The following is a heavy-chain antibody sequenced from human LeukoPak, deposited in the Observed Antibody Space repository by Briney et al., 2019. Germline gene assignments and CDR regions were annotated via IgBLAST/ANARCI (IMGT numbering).Heavy chain of an antibody. J-gene: IGHJ4*02. CDR2: IIPIFGTA. V-gene: IGHV1-69*13. Sequence: ASVKVSCKASGYTFTNYGISWVRQAPGQGLEWMGGIIPIFGTANYAQKFQGRVTITADESTSTAYMELSSLRSEDTAVYYCARGVVDYYDSSGYYYFDYWGQGTLVTVSS. D-gene: IGHD3-22*01. CDR3: ARGVVDYYDSSGYYYFDY. CDR1: GYTFTNYG.